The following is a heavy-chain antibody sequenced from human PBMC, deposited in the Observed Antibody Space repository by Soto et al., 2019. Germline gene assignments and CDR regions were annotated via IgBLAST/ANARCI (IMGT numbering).Heavy chain of an antibody. V-gene: IGHV3-11*01. J-gene: IGHJ6*02. CDR2: ISSSGSTI. Sequence: QVQLVESGGGLVKPGGSLRLSCAASGFTFSDYYMSWIRQAPGKGLEWVSYISSSGSTIYYADSVKGRFTISRDNAKNSLHLQLNSLRAEETAVYYCASLYGSGSYFGYYYGMEVWGQGTTVTVSS. D-gene: IGHD3-10*01. CDR1: GFTFSDYY. CDR3: ASLYGSGSYFGYYYGMEV.